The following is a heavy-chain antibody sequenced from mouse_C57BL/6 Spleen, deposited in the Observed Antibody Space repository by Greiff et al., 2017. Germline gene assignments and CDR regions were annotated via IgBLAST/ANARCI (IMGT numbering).Heavy chain of an antibody. CDR1: GYTFTDYE. CDR3: TRGRLITTVVAPFDY. V-gene: IGHV1-15*01. CDR2: IDPETGGT. Sequence: QVQLQPSGAELVRPGASVTLSCKASGYTFTDYEMHWVKQTPVHGLEWIGAIDPETGGTAYNQKFKGKAILTADKSSSTAYMELRSLTSEDSAVYYCTRGRLITTVVAPFDYWGQGTTLTVSS. J-gene: IGHJ2*01. D-gene: IGHD1-1*01.